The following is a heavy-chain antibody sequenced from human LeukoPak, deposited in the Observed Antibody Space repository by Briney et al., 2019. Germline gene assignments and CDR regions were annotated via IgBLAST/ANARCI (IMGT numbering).Heavy chain of an antibody. D-gene: IGHD3-16*01. CDR1: SGSLSRSDYY. J-gene: IGHJ4*01. CDR2: IYYTGST. CDR3: VRQADYDYVWGAYGY. Sequence: PSETLSLTCIVSSGSLSRSDYYWGCIRQSSGKGLEWIGDIYYTGSTYYNPSLESRVTIFVDTSRNQFSLKLSSVIASDTAVYYCVRQADYDYVWGAYGYWGQGTVVTVSS. V-gene: IGHV4-39*01.